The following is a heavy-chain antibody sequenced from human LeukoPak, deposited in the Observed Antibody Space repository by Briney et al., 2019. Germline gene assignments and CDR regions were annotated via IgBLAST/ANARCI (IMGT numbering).Heavy chain of an antibody. D-gene: IGHD3-10*01. J-gene: IGHJ1*01. Sequence: GGSLRLSCAASGFTFSSYAMGWVRQAPGKGLEWVSAIIGSGDYTHYADAVKGRFTISRDNSKNSLYLQMNSLRAEDTAVFYCARDSITMVRGIAKEYFQHWGQGTLVTVSS. V-gene: IGHV3-23*01. CDR2: IIGSGDYT. CDR1: GFTFSSYA. CDR3: ARDSITMVRGIAKEYFQH.